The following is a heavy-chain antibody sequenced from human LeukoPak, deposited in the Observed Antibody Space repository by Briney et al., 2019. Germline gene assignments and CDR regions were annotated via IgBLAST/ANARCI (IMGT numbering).Heavy chain of an antibody. D-gene: IGHD2-15*01. J-gene: IGHJ5*02. CDR3: VRDYFCSGGTCDDCFDP. CDR1: GYTFTNYG. Sequence: GASVKVSGKASGYTFTNYGISWVRQAPGQGLEWMAWISTYDHDTNYAQKFRGRVTMTTDTSTSTAYMELRSLGSDDTAVYYCVRDYFCSGGTCDDCFDPWGQGTLVTVSS. CDR2: ISTYDHDT. V-gene: IGHV1-18*01.